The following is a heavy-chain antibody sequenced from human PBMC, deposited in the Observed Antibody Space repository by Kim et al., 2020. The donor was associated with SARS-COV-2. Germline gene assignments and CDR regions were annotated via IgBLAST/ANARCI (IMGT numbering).Heavy chain of an antibody. CDR1: GFTFSSYA. J-gene: IGHJ4*02. V-gene: IGHV3-23*01. Sequence: GGSLRLSCAASGFTFSSYAMSWVRQAPGKGLEWVSDISGSGGSTYYADSVKGRFTISRDNSKNTLYLQMNSLRAEDTAVYYCAKGVGGATVTHFDYWGQGTLVTVSS. CDR2: ISGSGGST. CDR3: AKGVGGATVTHFDY. D-gene: IGHD4-17*01.